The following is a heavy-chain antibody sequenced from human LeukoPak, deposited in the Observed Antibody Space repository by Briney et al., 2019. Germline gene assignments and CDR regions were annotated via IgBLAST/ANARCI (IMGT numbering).Heavy chain of an antibody. J-gene: IGHJ6*02. CDR2: IDNGGSP. CDR1: GASISSHY. CDR3: TREPTGSLGMDV. V-gene: IGHV4-59*11. Sequence: SETLSLTCTISGASISSHYWSWIRQPPGKELEWIGYIDNGGSPKYSPSLRSRVTISVVTSKNQFSLKLNSVTAADTAVYYCTREPTGSLGMDVWGQGTTVTVSS. D-gene: IGHD3-9*01.